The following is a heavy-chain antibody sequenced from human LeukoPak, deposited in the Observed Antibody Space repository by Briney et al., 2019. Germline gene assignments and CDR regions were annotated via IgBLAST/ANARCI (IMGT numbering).Heavy chain of an antibody. Sequence: ASVKVSCKASGYTFTSYDFNWVRQATGQGLEWMGWMNPNSGNTGYAQKFQGRVTMTRNTSISTAYMELSSLRSEDTAVYYCARGGRWLRLLSLGYWGQGTLVTVSS. V-gene: IGHV1-8*01. CDR3: ARGGRWLRLLSLGY. D-gene: IGHD5-12*01. CDR1: GYTFTSYD. CDR2: MNPNSGNT. J-gene: IGHJ4*02.